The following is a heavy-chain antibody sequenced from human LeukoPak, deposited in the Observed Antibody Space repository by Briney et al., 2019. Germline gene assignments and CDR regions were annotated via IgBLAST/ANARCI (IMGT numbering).Heavy chain of an antibody. CDR3: ARICGGGSCYFSSI. J-gene: IGHJ3*02. V-gene: IGHV3-30*03. CDR1: GFTFSSYG. D-gene: IGHD2-15*01. CDR2: LSHDGSNK. Sequence: GGSLRLSCAASGFTFSSYGMHWVRQAPGKGLEWVAVLSHDGSNKFYADSVKGRFTISRDNSKNTLYLQMNSLRTEDTAVYYCARICGGGSCYFSSIWGQGTMVTVSS.